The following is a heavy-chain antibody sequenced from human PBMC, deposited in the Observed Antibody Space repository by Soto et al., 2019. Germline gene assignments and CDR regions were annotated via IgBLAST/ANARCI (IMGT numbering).Heavy chain of an antibody. Sequence: QVQLQESGPGLVKPSETLSLTCTVSGGSVSSGSYYWSWIRQPPGKGLEWIGYIYYSGSTNYNPSLKRRVTISVDTSKNQFSLKLSSVTAADTAVYYCARVPVAAAGENYYYYYGMDVWGQGTTVTVSS. V-gene: IGHV4-61*01. J-gene: IGHJ6*02. CDR3: ARVPVAAAGENYYYYYGMDV. CDR1: GGSVSSGSYY. D-gene: IGHD6-13*01. CDR2: IYYSGST.